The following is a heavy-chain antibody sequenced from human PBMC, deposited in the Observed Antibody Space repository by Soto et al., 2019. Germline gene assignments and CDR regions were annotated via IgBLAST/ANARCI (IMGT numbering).Heavy chain of an antibody. J-gene: IGHJ4*02. CDR3: ARGSDYYDSSGYYFPPG. V-gene: IGHV4-34*01. CDR1: GGSFSGYY. Sequence: PSETLSLTCAVYGGSFSGYYWSWIRQPPGKGLEWIGEINHSGSTNYNPSLKSRVTISVDTSKNKFSLKLSSVTAADTAVYYCARGSDYYDSSGYYFPPGWGQGTLVTVSS. CDR2: INHSGST. D-gene: IGHD3-22*01.